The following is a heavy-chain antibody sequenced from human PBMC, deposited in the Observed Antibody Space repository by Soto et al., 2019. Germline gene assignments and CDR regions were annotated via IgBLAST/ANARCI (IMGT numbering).Heavy chain of an antibody. CDR3: ARAPRMTAFGGVVAFGAFDV. Sequence: QITLKESGPTLVKPTQTLTLTCTFSGFSLTTNGVGVGWLRQPPGKAPEWLAFIYWDDDKRYSPSLKSRLTITKDTSKNQVVLAMTHMDPVDTATYYCARAPRMTAFGGVVAFGAFDVWGQGTMVTVSS. V-gene: IGHV2-5*02. J-gene: IGHJ3*01. D-gene: IGHD3-16*02. CDR2: IYWDDDK. CDR1: GFSLTTNGVG.